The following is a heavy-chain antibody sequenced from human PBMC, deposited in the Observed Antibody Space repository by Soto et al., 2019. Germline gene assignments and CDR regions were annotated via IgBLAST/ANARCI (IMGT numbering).Heavy chain of an antibody. Sequence: GASVKVSCKASGFTFTSSAMQWVRQARGQRLEWIGWIVVGSGNTNYAQKFQERVTITRDMSTSTAYMELSSLRSEDTAVYYCAADHGYCSSTSCYGWGSYYYGMDVWG. V-gene: IGHV1-58*02. CDR3: AADHGYCSSTSCYGWGSYYYGMDV. J-gene: IGHJ6*02. CDR2: IVVGSGNT. CDR1: GFTFTSSA. D-gene: IGHD2-2*03.